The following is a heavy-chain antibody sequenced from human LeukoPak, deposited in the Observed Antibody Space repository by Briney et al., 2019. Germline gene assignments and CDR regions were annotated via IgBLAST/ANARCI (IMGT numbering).Heavy chain of an antibody. CDR1: GFTVSSNY. V-gene: IGHV3-53*01. CDR3: ARDSSGYYKNFDY. CDR2: IYSGGST. J-gene: IGHJ4*02. Sequence: GGSLRLSCAASGFTVSSNYMSWVRQAPGKGLEWVSVIYSGGSTYYADSVKGRFTISRDNSKNTLYLQMNSLRAEDTAVYYCARDSSGYYKNFDYWGQGTLVTVSS. D-gene: IGHD3-22*01.